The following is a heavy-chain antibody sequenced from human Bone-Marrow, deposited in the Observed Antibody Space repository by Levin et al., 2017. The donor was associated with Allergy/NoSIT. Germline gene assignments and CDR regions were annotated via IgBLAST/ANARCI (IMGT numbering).Heavy chain of an antibody. CDR1: GFTFSNYA. CDR3: AKDSVVLDYYDTSGCLAY. Sequence: GGSLRLSCAASGFTFSNYAMNWVRQAPGKGLEWVSSISGSGDSTYYADSVKGRFTVFRDNSNNTLFLQINSLSADDTAIYYCAKDSVVLDYYDTSGCLAYWGQGTLVTVSS. V-gene: IGHV3-23*01. CDR2: ISGSGDST. D-gene: IGHD3-22*01. J-gene: IGHJ4*02.